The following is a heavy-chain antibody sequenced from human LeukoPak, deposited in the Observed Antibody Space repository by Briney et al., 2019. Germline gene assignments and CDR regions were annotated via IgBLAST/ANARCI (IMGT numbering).Heavy chain of an antibody. CDR1: GYTFTSYD. CDR3: ASSPTETYWSGGSCYEYYYYGMDV. D-gene: IGHD2-15*01. J-gene: IGHJ6*02. Sequence: PSVKVSCKASGYTFTSYDINWVRQAPGQGLEWMGWMNPNSGNTGYAQKSQSRVTMTRNDSISTAYLELSSLRSEDTAVYYCASSPTETYWSGGSCYEYYYYGMDVWGQGTTVTVSS. V-gene: IGHV1-8*01. CDR2: MNPNSGNT.